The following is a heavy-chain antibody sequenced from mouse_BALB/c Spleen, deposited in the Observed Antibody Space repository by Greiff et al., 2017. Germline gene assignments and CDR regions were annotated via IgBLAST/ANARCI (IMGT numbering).Heavy chain of an antibody. Sequence: EVKLQESGAELVKPGASVKLSCTASGFNIKDTYMHWVKQRPEQGLEWIGRIDPANGNTKYDPKFQGKATITADTSSNTAYLQLSSLTSEDTAVYYCAPTGSYAMDYWGQGTSVTVSS. D-gene: IGHD4-1*01. V-gene: IGHV14-3*02. CDR1: GFNIKDTY. J-gene: IGHJ4*01. CDR2: IDPANGNT. CDR3: APTGSYAMDY.